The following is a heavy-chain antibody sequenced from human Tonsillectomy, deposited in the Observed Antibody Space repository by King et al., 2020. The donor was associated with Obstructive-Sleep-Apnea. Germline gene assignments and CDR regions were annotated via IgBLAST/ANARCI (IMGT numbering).Heavy chain of an antibody. CDR2: ISSSSSTI. CDR3: AREAGGWFGELLYYYYYGMDV. D-gene: IGHD3-10*01. Sequence: EVQLVESGGGLVQPGGSLRLSCAASGFTFSSYSMNWVRQAPGKGLEWVSYISSSSSTIYYADSVKGRFTISRDNAKNSLYLQMNSLRAEDTAVYYCAREAGGWFGELLYYYYYGMDVWGQGTTVTVS. V-gene: IGHV3-48*04. J-gene: IGHJ6*02. CDR1: GFTFSSYS.